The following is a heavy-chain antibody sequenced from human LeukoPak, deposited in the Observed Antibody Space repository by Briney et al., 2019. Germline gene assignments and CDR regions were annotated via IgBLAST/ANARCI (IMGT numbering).Heavy chain of an antibody. V-gene: IGHV4-59*01. CDR2: IYYCGST. CDR1: GGSISSYS. J-gene: IGHJ4*02. CDR3: AREEALGSGSFDY. Sequence: SETLSLTRTVSGGSISSYSWSWIRQPPGKGLEWIGYIYYCGSTNYNPSLKRRVTISVDASKNQFSLKLGSVTAADTAVYYCAREEALGSGSFDYWGQGTLVTVSS. D-gene: IGHD1-26*01.